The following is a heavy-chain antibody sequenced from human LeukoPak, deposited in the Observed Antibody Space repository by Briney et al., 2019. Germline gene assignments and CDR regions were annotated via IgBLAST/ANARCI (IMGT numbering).Heavy chain of an antibody. D-gene: IGHD3-3*01. CDR1: GGTFSSYA. CDR2: IIPIFGTA. V-gene: IGHV1-69*05. CDR3: ARGMHYITIFGVVIDYYYMDV. Sequence: ASVKVSCKASGGTFSSYAIGWVRQAPGQGLEWMGGIIPIFGTANYAQKFQGRVTITTDESTSTAYMELSSLRSEDTAVYYCARGMHYITIFGVVIDYYYMDVWGKGTTVTVSS. J-gene: IGHJ6*03.